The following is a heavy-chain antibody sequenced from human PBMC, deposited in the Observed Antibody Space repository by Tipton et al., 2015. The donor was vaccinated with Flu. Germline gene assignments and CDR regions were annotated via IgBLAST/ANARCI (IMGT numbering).Heavy chain of an antibody. CDR3: ARERGYSSALYYYGMGV. D-gene: IGHD5-18*01. CDR1: GGSISSSSYY. Sequence: GLVKPSETLSLTCTVSGGSISSSSYYWGWIRQPPGKGLEWIGSIYYSGSTYYNPSLKSRVTISVDTSKNQFSLKLSSVTAADTAVYYCARERGYSSALYYYGMGVWGQGTTVTVSS. J-gene: IGHJ6*02. CDR2: IYYSGST. V-gene: IGHV4-39*07.